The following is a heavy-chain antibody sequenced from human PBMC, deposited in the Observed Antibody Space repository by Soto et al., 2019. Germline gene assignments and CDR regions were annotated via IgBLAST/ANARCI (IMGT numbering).Heavy chain of an antibody. D-gene: IGHD1-26*01. J-gene: IGHJ4*02. CDR1: GGSISSSSYY. Sequence: SETLSLTCTVSGGSISSSSYYWGWIRQPPGKGLEWIGSIYYSGSTYYNPSLKSRVTISVDTSKNQFSLKLGSVTAADTAVYYCARDHRVAHTTEFDSWGQGTLVTVSS. CDR3: ARDHRVAHTTEFDS. CDR2: IYYSGST. V-gene: IGHV4-39*07.